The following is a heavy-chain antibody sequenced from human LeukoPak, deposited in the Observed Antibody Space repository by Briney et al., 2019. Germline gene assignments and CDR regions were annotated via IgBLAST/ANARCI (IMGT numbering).Heavy chain of an antibody. J-gene: IGHJ3*02. Sequence: SETLSLTCTVSGGSISSSSYYWGWIRQPPGKGLEWIGSIYYSGSTYYNPSLKSRVTISVDTSKNQFSLKLSSVTAADTAVYYCASRVGVGAPFDDAFDIWGQGTMVTVSS. V-gene: IGHV4-39*07. D-gene: IGHD2-15*01. CDR2: IYYSGST. CDR1: GGSISSSSYY. CDR3: ASRVGVGAPFDDAFDI.